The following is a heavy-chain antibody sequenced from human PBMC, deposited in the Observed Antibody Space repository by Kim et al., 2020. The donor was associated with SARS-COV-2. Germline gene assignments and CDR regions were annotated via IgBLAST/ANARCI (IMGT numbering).Heavy chain of an antibody. V-gene: IGHV3-7*03. D-gene: IGHD5-18*01. J-gene: IGHJ4*02. Sequence: GGSLRLSCAASGFTFSSYWMSWVRQAPGKGLEWVANIKQDGSEKYYVDSVKGRFTISRDNAKNSLYLQMNSLRAEDTAVYYCARDRSPGGYSYGYMGYWGQGTLVTVSS. CDR3: ARDRSPGGYSYGYMGY. CDR2: IKQDGSEK. CDR1: GFTFSSYW.